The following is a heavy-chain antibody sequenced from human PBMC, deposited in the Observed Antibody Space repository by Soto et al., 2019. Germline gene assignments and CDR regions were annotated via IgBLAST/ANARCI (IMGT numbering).Heavy chain of an antibody. CDR1: GGSISSSSYY. J-gene: IGHJ3*02. CDR3: ARLLNVLRYFDWLPDAFDI. V-gene: IGHV4-39*01. CDR2: IYYSGST. D-gene: IGHD3-9*01. Sequence: SETLSLTCTVSGGSISSSSYYWGWIRQPPGKGLEWIGSIYYSGSTYYNPSLKSRVTISVDTSKNQFSLKLSSVTAADTAVYYCARLLNVLRYFDWLPDAFDIWVQGTMVS.